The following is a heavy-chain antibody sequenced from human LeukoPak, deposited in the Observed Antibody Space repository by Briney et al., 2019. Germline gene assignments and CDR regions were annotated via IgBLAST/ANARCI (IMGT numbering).Heavy chain of an antibody. Sequence: ASVKVSCKASGYTFTSYGLSWVRQAPGQGLEWMGWINPNSGGTNYAQKFQGRVTMTRDTSISTAYMELSRLRSDDTAVYYCARDLVAAAGTSSWFDPWGQGTLVTVSS. CDR1: GYTFTSYG. J-gene: IGHJ5*02. D-gene: IGHD6-13*01. V-gene: IGHV1-2*02. CDR3: ARDLVAAAGTSSWFDP. CDR2: INPNSGGT.